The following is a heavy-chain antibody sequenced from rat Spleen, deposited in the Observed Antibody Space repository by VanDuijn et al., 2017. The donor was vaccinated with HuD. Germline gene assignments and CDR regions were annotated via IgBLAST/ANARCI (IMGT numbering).Heavy chain of an antibody. CDR1: GFTFSDYA. CDR2: IIYDGSST. Sequence: EVQLVESGGGLVQPGNSLKLSCAASGFTFSDYAMAWVRQSPKKGLEWVATIIYDGSSTDYRDSVKGRFTISRDKAKSTLYLQMDSLRSEDTATYYCARDAFRDTHWFAYWGQGTLVTVSS. V-gene: IGHV5-17*01. J-gene: IGHJ3*01. D-gene: IGHD4-3*01. CDR3: ARDAFRDTHWFAY.